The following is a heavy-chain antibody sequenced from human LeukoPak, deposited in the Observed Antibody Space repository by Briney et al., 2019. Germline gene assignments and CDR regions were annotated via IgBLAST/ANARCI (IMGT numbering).Heavy chain of an antibody. J-gene: IGHJ5*02. Sequence: SVKVSCKASGGTFSSYAISWVRQAPGQGLEWMGRIIPILGIANYAQKFQGRVTITADKSTSTAYMELSSLRSEGTAVYYCASFVYCSGGSCYSYRGRLNWFDPWGQGTLVTVSS. CDR3: ASFVYCSGGSCYSYRGRLNWFDP. V-gene: IGHV1-69*04. CDR2: IIPILGIA. D-gene: IGHD2-15*01. CDR1: GGTFSSYA.